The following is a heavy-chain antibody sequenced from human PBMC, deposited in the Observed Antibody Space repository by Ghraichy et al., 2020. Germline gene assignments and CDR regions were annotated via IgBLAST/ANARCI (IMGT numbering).Heavy chain of an antibody. D-gene: IGHD3-10*01. CDR1: GFTFSSYA. V-gene: IGHV3-23*01. CDR3: AKTADGSGSYSTYYYYYYGMDV. Sequence: GESLNISCAASGFTFSSYAMSWVRQAPGKGLEWVSAISGSGGSTYYADSVKGRFTISRDNSKNTLYLQMNSLRAEDTAVYYCAKTADGSGSYSTYYYYYYGMDVWGQGTTVTVSS. J-gene: IGHJ6*02. CDR2: ISGSGGST.